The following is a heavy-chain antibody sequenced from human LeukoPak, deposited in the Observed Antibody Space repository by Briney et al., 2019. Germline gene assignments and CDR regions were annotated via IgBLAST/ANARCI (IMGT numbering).Heavy chain of an antibody. CDR2: IKQDGSEK. Sequence: PGGSLRLSCAASGFTFSSYWMSWVRQAPGKGLEWVANIKQDGSEKYYVDSVKGRFTISRDNAKNSLYLQMNILRAEDTAVYYCARGTQQLVRRHWFDPWGQGTLVTVSS. D-gene: IGHD6-13*01. CDR1: GFTFSSYW. CDR3: ARGTQQLVRRHWFDP. V-gene: IGHV3-7*01. J-gene: IGHJ5*02.